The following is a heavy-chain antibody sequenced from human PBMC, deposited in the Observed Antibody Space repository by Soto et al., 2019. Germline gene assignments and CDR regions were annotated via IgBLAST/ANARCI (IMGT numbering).Heavy chain of an antibody. J-gene: IGHJ4*02. D-gene: IGHD3-22*01. Sequence: EVQLLESGGGLVQPGGSLRLSCAASGFTFSSYAMSWVRQAPGKGLEWVSAISGSGGSTYYADSVKGRFTISRDNSKNTLYLQMNSLRAEDTAVYYCAKLDSSGYYYVSVHSYWGQGTLVTVSS. CDR2: ISGSGGST. CDR3: AKLDSSGYYYVSVHSY. V-gene: IGHV3-23*01. CDR1: GFTFSSYA.